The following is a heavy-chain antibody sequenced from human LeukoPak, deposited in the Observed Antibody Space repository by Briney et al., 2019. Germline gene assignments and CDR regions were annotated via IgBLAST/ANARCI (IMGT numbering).Heavy chain of an antibody. D-gene: IGHD2-2*01. V-gene: IGHV3-30*18. J-gene: IGHJ4*02. Sequence: PGGSLRLSCAASGFTFSSYGMHWVRQAPGKGLEWVAVISYDGSNKYYADSVKGRFTISRDNSKNTLYLQMNSLRAEDTAVYYCVKGSLVSSTSCPFDYWGQGTLVTVSS. CDR2: ISYDGSNK. CDR1: GFTFSSYG. CDR3: VKGSLVSSTSCPFDY.